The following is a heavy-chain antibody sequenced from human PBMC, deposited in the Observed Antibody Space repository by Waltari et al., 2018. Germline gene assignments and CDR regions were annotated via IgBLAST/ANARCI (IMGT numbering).Heavy chain of an antibody. D-gene: IGHD1-1*01. CDR2: IDPGDSDT. CDR1: GYSFTTYW. V-gene: IGHV5-51*01. CDR3: ARAPTGTSSPYYFDY. Sequence: EVQLVQSGVEVRKPGQSLKISCKGSGYSFTTYWIDWVRQMPGKGLEWMGIIDPGDSDTRYSPSFQGQVTISADNSISTAYLQWSSLKASDTAMYFCARAPTGTSSPYYFDYWGQGTLVTVSS. J-gene: IGHJ4*02.